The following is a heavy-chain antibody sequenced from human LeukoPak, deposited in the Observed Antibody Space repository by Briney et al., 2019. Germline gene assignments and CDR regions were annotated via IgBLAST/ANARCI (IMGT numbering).Heavy chain of an antibody. CDR3: AKVRGDPAHLQDDFDY. CDR2: ITGSGSGA. J-gene: IGHJ4*02. D-gene: IGHD2-21*02. CDR1: GFTFSSHA. V-gene: IGHV3-23*01. Sequence: GGSLRLSCTASGFTFSSHAMTWVRQAAGKGLQWVSSITGSGSGAYYADSVKGRVTISRDNSKNTLFLQMDSLRAEDTAMYYCAKVRGDPAHLQDDFDYWGQGTLVTVSS.